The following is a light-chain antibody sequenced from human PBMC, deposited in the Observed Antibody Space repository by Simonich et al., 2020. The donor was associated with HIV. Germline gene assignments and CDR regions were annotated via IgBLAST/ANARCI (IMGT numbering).Light chain of an antibody. CDR3: QQSYSTPPT. J-gene: IGKJ4*01. CDR2: AAS. Sequence: DIQMTQLPSTLSASVGDRVTITCRASQGISSWLAWYQQKPGKAPNLLIYAASSLQSGVPSRFSGSGSGTDFTLTISSLQREDFATYYCQQSYSTPPTFGGGTKVEIK. V-gene: IGKV1-12*01. CDR1: QGISSW.